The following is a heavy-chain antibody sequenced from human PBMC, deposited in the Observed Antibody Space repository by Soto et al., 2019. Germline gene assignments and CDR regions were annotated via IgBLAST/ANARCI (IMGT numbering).Heavy chain of an antibody. CDR3: ARDRSRSSPYYYGMDV. Sequence: GGSLRLSCAASGFTVSSNYMSWVRQAPGKGLEWVSVIYSGGSTYYADSVKGRFTISRDNSKNTLYLQMNSLRAEDTAVYYCARDRSRSSPYYYGMDVWGQGTTVTVSS. CDR2: IYSGGST. V-gene: IGHV3-53*01. CDR1: GFTVSSNY. J-gene: IGHJ6*02. D-gene: IGHD6-13*01.